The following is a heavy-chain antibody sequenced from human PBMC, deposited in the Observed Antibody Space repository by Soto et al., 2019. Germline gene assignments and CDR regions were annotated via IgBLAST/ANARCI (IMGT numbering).Heavy chain of an antibody. J-gene: IGHJ4*02. Sequence: QLQLQESGPGLVQPSETLSLTCSVSGGSIISDSYGWGWIRQPPGKGLEWIATIYYSASSYYNPSLKSRVSISIDASENQVSLKLSSVTAADAAVYYCARHLMRYSSSPDSWGQGTLVTVSS. CDR3: ARHLMRYSSSPDS. CDR1: GGSIISDSYG. CDR2: IYYSASS. V-gene: IGHV4-39*01. D-gene: IGHD6-6*01.